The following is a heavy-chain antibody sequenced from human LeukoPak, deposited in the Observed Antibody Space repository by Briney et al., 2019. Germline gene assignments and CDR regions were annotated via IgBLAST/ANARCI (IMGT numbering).Heavy chain of an antibody. J-gene: IGHJ3*02. Sequence: ASVKVSCKASGYTFTSYGISWVRQAPGQGLEWMGWISAYNGNTNYAQKLQGRVTMTTDTSTRTAYMELRSLRSDDTAVYYCAAHGGSGWPPGAFDIWGQGTMVTVSS. D-gene: IGHD6-19*01. CDR3: AAHGGSGWPPGAFDI. V-gene: IGHV1-18*01. CDR2: ISAYNGNT. CDR1: GYTFTSYG.